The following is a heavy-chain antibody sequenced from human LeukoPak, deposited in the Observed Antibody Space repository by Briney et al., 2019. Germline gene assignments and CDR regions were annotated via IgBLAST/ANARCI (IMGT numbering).Heavy chain of an antibody. Sequence: PSETLSLTCAVYGGSFSGYYWSWIRQPPGKGLEWIGEINHSGSTNYNPSLKSRVTISVDTSKNQFSLKLSSVTAADTAVYYCAREGNSPDAFDIWGQGTMVTVSS. V-gene: IGHV4-34*01. CDR2: INHSGST. CDR3: AREGNSPDAFDI. D-gene: IGHD4-23*01. CDR1: GGSFSGYY. J-gene: IGHJ3*02.